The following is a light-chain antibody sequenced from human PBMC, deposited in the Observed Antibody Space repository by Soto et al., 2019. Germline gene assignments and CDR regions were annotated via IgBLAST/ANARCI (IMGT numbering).Light chain of an antibody. V-gene: IGKV3-20*01. CDR3: PQCGSLPWT. J-gene: IGKJ1*01. CDR1: QTISSNF. Sequence: EIVLTQSPGTLSLSPGDTATLSCRASQTISSNFLAWYQQKPGQAPRLLIYTVSTRATGIPDRFSGSGSGADFTLTIRGLETDDFAVYYCPQCGSLPWTFGQGTPVEI. CDR2: TVS.